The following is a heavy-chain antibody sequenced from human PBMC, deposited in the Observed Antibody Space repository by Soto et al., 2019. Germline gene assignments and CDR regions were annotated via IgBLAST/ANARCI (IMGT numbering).Heavy chain of an antibody. J-gene: IGHJ3*02. CDR3: TTLLDYYDSSGYSIDAFDI. V-gene: IGHV3-15*01. CDR2: IKSKTDGGTT. Sequence: GGSLRLSCAASGFTFSNAWMSWVRQAPGKGLEWVGRIKSKTDGGTTDYAAPVKGRFTISRDDSKNTLYLQMNSLKTEDTAVYYCTTLLDYYDSSGYSIDAFDIWGQGTMVTVSS. D-gene: IGHD3-22*01. CDR1: GFTFSNAW.